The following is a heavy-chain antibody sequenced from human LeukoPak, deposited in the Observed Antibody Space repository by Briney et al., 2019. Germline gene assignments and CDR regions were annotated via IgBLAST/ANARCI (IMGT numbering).Heavy chain of an antibody. V-gene: IGHV4-59*01. J-gene: IGHJ4*02. D-gene: IGHD3-22*01. Sequence: PSETLSLTCTVSGGSISSYYWSWIRQPPGKGLEWIGYIYYSGSTNYNPSFKSRVTISVDTSKNQFSLKLGSVTAADTAVYYCARDPGGYYDSSGYYSHVGYFDYWGQGTLVTVSS. CDR2: IYYSGST. CDR3: ARDPGGYYDSSGYYSHVGYFDY. CDR1: GGSISSYY.